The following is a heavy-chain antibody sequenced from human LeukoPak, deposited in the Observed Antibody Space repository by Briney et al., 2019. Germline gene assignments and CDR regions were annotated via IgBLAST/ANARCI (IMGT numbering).Heavy chain of an antibody. CDR1: GGSISNYY. CDR2: IYYTGST. V-gene: IGHV4-59*01. D-gene: IGHD1-1*01. Sequence: SETLSLTCTVSGGSISNYYWTWIRQTPGKALEWIGYIYYTGSTNYNPSLKSRVTISVDTSKNQFSLKLSSVTAADTAVYYCARVTDWNDLDYWGQGTLVTVSS. J-gene: IGHJ4*02. CDR3: ARVTDWNDLDY.